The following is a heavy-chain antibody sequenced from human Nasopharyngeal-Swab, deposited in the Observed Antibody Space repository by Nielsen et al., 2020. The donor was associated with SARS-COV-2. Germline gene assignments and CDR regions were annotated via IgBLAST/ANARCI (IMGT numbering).Heavy chain of an antibody. J-gene: IGHJ6*02. CDR2: ISSSSSYI. V-gene: IGHV3-21*01. Sequence: GESLQISCAASGFTFSSYSMNWVRQAPGKGLEWVSSISSSSSYIYYADSVKGRFTISRDNAKNSLYLQMNSLRAEDTAVYYCARGASDYGSGSYFAEDYYYYGMDVWGQGTTVTVSS. CDR3: ARGASDYGSGSYFAEDYYYYGMDV. CDR1: GFTFSSYS. D-gene: IGHD3-10*01.